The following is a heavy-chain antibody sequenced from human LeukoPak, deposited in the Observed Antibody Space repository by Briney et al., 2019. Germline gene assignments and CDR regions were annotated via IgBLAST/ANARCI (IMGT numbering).Heavy chain of an antibody. Sequence: SETLCLTCTVPGDSLSSYYWSWVRQPPGKGREWSGYIYYSGSTNYNPSLKSRVTISVDTSKNQFSLKLGSGTAADTAVYYCARGGRGPDACDIWGQGTMVTV. D-gene: IGHD3-10*01. CDR3: ARGGRGPDACDI. CDR1: GDSLSSYY. J-gene: IGHJ3*02. CDR2: IYYSGST. V-gene: IGHV4-59*01.